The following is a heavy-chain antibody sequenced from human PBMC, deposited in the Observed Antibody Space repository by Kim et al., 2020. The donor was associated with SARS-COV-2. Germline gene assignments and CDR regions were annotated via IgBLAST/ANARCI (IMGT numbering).Heavy chain of an antibody. V-gene: IGHV4-39*01. Sequence: SETLSLTCTVSGGSIISSEYYWDWLRQPSGKGLKWIGSIYYSGETYYNPSLKNRVTMSVDTSKDQFSLRLTSVTATDTVVFSCARRAVGYKYFYGMDVWGHGTTVTVSS. CDR1: GGSIISSEYY. CDR3: ARRAVGYKYFYGMDV. J-gene: IGHJ6*02. D-gene: IGHD3-9*01. CDR2: IYYSGET.